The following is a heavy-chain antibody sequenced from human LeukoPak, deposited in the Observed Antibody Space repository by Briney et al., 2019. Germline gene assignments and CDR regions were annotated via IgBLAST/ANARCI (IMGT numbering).Heavy chain of an antibody. CDR1: GFTFSSYH. D-gene: IGHD2-2*01. CDR3: ARESPQLSSFDY. J-gene: IGHJ4*02. V-gene: IGHV3-21*01. Sequence: GGSLRLSCEVSGFTFSSYHMNWVRQAPGKGLEWVSSIGSSGSYIYYADSLTGRFTISRDNAKNSLYLQMNSLRAEDTAVYYCARESPQLSSFDYWGQGTLVTVSS. CDR2: IGSSGSYI.